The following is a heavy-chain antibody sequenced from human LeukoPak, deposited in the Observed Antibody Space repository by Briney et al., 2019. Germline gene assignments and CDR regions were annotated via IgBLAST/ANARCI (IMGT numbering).Heavy chain of an antibody. D-gene: IGHD3-22*01. V-gene: IGHV3-23*01. CDR3: AKDRQSRGSLGFDY. J-gene: IGHJ4*02. Sequence: GGSLRLSCAASGFTFSGYSMSRVRQAPGKGPEWVSTISGSGDATYYADSVEGRFTISRDNSKNTLYVQMNSLRAEDTAVYYCAKDRQSRGSLGFDYWGQGALVSVSS. CDR1: GFTFSGYS. CDR2: ISGSGDAT.